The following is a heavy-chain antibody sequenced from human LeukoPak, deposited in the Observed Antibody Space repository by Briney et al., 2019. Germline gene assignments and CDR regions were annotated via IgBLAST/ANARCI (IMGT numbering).Heavy chain of an antibody. CDR3: AKDARLGRGYFDY. CDR1: GFTFGNYD. D-gene: IGHD2-21*01. CDR2: ISGSGGST. V-gene: IGHV3-23*01. Sequence: GGSLRLSCAVSGFTFGNYDMTWVRQAPGKGLEWVSAISGSGGSTYYADSVKGRFTISRDNSKNTLYLQMNSLRAEDTAVYYCAKDARLGRGYFDYWGQGTLVTVSS. J-gene: IGHJ4*02.